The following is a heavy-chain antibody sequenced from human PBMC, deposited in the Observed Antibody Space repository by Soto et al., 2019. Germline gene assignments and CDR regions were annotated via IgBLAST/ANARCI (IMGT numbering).Heavy chain of an antibody. D-gene: IGHD4-17*01. J-gene: IGHJ5*02. CDR3: ARVPAGDNHWFDT. V-gene: IGHV3-30*03. CDR1: GFTFSSYG. CDR2: ISYDGSNK. Sequence: PGGSLRLSCAASGFTFSSYGMHWVRQAPGKGLEWVAVISYDGSNKYYADSVKGRFTISRDNSKNTLYLQMNSLRAEDTAVYYCARVPAGDNHWFDTWGPXTLVTAPQ.